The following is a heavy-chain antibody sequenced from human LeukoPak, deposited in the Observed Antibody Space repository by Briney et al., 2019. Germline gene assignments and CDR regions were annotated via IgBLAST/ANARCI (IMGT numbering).Heavy chain of an antibody. CDR3: ARVLHGSGTYYDC. CDR1: GGSISSSNW. J-gene: IGHJ4*02. CDR2: IYHSGST. Sequence: SGTLSLTCAVSGGSISSSNWWSWVRQPPGKGLEWIAEIYHSGSTNYNPSLKSRVTISVDKSKNQFSLKLNSVTAADTAVYYCARVLHGSGTYYDCWGQGTLVTVSS. V-gene: IGHV4-4*02. D-gene: IGHD3-10*01.